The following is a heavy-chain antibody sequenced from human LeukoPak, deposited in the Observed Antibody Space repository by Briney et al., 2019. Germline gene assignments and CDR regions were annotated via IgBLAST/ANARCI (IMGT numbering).Heavy chain of an antibody. Sequence: GRSLSLSCAASGFTFSTYAMHWVRQAPGKGLEWVAVIWYDRTNKYYADSVKGRFTISRDNSKNTLYLQMNSLRAEDTAVYYCTRDSGGQRRYFDLWGRGTLVTVSS. V-gene: IGHV3-33*01. CDR1: GFTFSTYA. CDR3: TRDSGGQRRYFDL. CDR2: IWYDRTNK. D-gene: IGHD3-16*01. J-gene: IGHJ2*01.